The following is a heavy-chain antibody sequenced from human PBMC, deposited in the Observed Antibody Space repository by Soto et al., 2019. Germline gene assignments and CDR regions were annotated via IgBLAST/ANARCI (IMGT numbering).Heavy chain of an antibody. CDR1: GGSVSSGRYY. D-gene: IGHD3-3*01. CDR2: IYYSGST. CDR3: ASTRFLEWLLMDY. Sequence: SETVSLTCTVSGGSVSSGRYYWSWIRQPPGKGLEWIGYIYYSGSTNYNPSLKSRVTISVDTSKNQFSLKLSSVTAADTAVYYCASTRFLEWLLMDYWGQGTLVTVSS. V-gene: IGHV4-61*01. J-gene: IGHJ4*02.